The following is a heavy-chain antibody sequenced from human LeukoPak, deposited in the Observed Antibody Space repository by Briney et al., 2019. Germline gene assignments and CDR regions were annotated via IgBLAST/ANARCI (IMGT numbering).Heavy chain of an antibody. V-gene: IGHV3-48*03. CDR3: ARFAIVPTMRAVDY. J-gene: IGHJ4*02. D-gene: IGHD5-12*01. CDR2: IHNGGSST. Sequence: GGSLRLSCVASGFTFSSYEMNWVRQAPGEGLEWVSYIHNGGSSTYYADSVKGRFTISRDNGKNSLYLQMNSLRVEDTAVYYCARFAIVPTMRAVDYWGQGTLVTVSS. CDR1: GFTFSSYE.